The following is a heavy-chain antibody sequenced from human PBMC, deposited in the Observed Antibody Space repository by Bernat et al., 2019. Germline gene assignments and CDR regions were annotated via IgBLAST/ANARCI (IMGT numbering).Heavy chain of an antibody. CDR1: GFTFSTYN. CDR3: ARDYCSGGNCYSRAPSYYYGMDV. Sequence: VQLVESGGGLVKPGGSLRLSCAASGFTFSTYNMNWVRQAPGKGLEWVSSISISNNYIYYADSVKGRFTISRDNANNSLYLQMNGLRAEDTAIYYCARDYCSGGNCYSRAPSYYYGMDVWGQGTTVTVSS. D-gene: IGHD2-15*01. J-gene: IGHJ6*02. CDR2: ISISNNYI. V-gene: IGHV3-21*01.